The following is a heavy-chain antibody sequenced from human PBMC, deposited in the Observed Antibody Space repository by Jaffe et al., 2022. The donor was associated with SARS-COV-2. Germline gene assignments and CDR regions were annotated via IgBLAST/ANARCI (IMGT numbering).Heavy chain of an antibody. J-gene: IGHJ3*02. CDR2: TYYRSKWYN. V-gene: IGHV6-1*01. CDR3: ARAEGEYCSSTSCYESNAFDI. Sequence: QVQLQQSGPGLVKPSQTLSLTCAISGDSVSSNSAAWNWIRQSPSRGLEWLGRTYYRSKWYNDYAVSVKSRITINPDTSKNQFSLQLNSVTPEDTAVYYCARAEGEYCSSTSCYESNAFDIWGQGTMVTVSS. CDR1: GDSVSSNSAA. D-gene: IGHD2-2*01.